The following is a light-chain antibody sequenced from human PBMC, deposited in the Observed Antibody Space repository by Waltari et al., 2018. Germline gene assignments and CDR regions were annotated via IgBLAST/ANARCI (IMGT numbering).Light chain of an antibody. Sequence: QSALTQPASVSGSPGQSITISCTGTSSDVGGYNLVSWPRQPPGKAPKLVIYEVSNRPSGVSNRFSGSKSGTTASLTISGLQAEDEADYYCTSYITTRGDWVFGGGTKLTVL. J-gene: IGLJ3*02. CDR2: EVS. CDR3: TSYITTRGDWV. CDR1: SSDVGGYNL. V-gene: IGLV2-14*01.